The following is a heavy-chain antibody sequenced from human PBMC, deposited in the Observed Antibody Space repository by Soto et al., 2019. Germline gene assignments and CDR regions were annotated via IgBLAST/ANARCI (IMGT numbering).Heavy chain of an antibody. J-gene: IGHJ6*02. V-gene: IGHV1-3*01. CDR2: INAGNGNT. D-gene: IGHD3-10*01. CDR1: GCTFTSYA. Sequence: ASVKVSCKASGCTFTSYAMHWVRQAPGQRLEWMGWINAGNGNTKYSQKFQGRVTITRDTSASTAYMELSSLRSEDTAVYYCARERLTMVRGVIITDYYYYGMDVWGQGTTVTVSS. CDR3: ARERLTMVRGVIITDYYYYGMDV.